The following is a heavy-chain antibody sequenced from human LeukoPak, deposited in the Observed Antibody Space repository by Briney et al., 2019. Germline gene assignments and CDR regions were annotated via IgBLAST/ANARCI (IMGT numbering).Heavy chain of an antibody. V-gene: IGHV3-30*18. J-gene: IGHJ4*02. CDR1: GFTFSSYG. Sequence: GGSLRLSCAASGFTFSSYGMHWVRQAPGKGLEWVAVISYDGSNKYYADSVKGRFAISRDNSKNTLYLQMNSLRAEDTAVFYCAKVGIVVSYFDNWGQGTLVTVSS. D-gene: IGHD3-22*01. CDR3: AKVGIVVSYFDN. CDR2: ISYDGSNK.